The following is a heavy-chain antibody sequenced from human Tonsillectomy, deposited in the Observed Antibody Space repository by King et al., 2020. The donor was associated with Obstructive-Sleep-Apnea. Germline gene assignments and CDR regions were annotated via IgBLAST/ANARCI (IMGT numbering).Heavy chain of an antibody. Sequence: QLVQSGGGVVQPGRSLRLSCAASGFTFSSYGMHWVRQAPGKGLEWVAVISYDGSNKYYADSVKGRFTISRDNSKNTLYLQMNSLRAEDTAVYYCAKESSGWVLSYYFAYWGQGTLVTVSS. J-gene: IGHJ4*02. CDR1: GFTFSSYG. CDR2: ISYDGSNK. D-gene: IGHD1-26*01. V-gene: IGHV3-30*18. CDR3: AKESSGWVLSYYFAY.